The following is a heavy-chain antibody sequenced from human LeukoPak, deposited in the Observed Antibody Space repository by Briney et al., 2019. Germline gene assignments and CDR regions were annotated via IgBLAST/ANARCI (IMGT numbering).Heavy chain of an antibody. CDR1: GFTFSSYW. J-gene: IGHJ6*04. CDR3: ARDKAKITMVQGVMDV. D-gene: IGHD3-10*01. V-gene: IGHV3-7*01. Sequence: GGSLRLSCAASGFTFSSYWMSWVRQAPGKGLEWVANIKQDGSEKYYVDSVKGRFTISRDSAKNSLYLQMNSLRAEDTAVYYCARDKAKITMVQGVMDVWGKGTTVTVSS. CDR2: IKQDGSEK.